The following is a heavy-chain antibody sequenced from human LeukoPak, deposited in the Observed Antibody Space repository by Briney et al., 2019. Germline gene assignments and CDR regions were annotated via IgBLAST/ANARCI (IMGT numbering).Heavy chain of an antibody. CDR1: GYTFTGYY. Sequence: ASVKVSCKASGYTFTGYYMHWVRQAPGQGLEWMGWINPNSGGTNYSQKFQGRVTMTRDTSISTAYMELSRLRSDDTAVYYCSRDSVHVRAYYDIFTCYRLSPELHYFYYGMEVWGQGTTVTVSS. V-gene: IGHV1-2*02. D-gene: IGHD3-9*01. CDR2: INPNSGGT. CDR3: SRDSVHVRAYYDIFTCYRLSPELHYFYYGMEV. J-gene: IGHJ6*02.